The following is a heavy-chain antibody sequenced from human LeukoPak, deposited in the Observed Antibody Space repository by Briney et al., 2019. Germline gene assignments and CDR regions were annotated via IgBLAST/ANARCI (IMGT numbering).Heavy chain of an antibody. V-gene: IGHV1-46*03. CDR1: GYTFTSYY. CDR3: AREGRGGTIFGVVLNWFDP. J-gene: IGHJ5*02. CDR2: INPSGGST. Sequence: ASVKVSCKASGYTFTSYYMHWVRQAPGQGLEWMGIINPSGGSTSYAQKFQGRVTMTRDTSTSTVYMELSSLRFEDTAVYYCAREGRGGTIFGVVLNWFDPWGQGTLVTVSS. D-gene: IGHD3-3*01.